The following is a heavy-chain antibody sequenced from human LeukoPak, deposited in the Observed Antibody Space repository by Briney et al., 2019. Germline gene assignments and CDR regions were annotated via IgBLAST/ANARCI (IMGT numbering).Heavy chain of an antibody. CDR1: EFTFSSYW. J-gene: IGHJ4*02. CDR3: ARGGITIFGGIIYQDY. Sequence: GGSLRLSCAASEFTFSSYWMHWVRQAPGKGLEWVSGINWNGRSTGYADSVKGRFTISRDNAKNSLYLQMNSLRAEDTAFYYCARGGITIFGGIIYQDYWGQGTLVTVSS. D-gene: IGHD3-3*01. CDR2: INWNGRST. V-gene: IGHV3-20*04.